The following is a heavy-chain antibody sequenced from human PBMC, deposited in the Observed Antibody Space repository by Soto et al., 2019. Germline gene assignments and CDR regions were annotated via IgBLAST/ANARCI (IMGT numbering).Heavy chain of an antibody. V-gene: IGHV1-69*19. CDR2: ISPMFRAA. CDR1: GCTFNTYA. D-gene: IGHD1-1*01. J-gene: IGHJ4*02. CDR3: DREDQVHNTAFVY. Sequence: HVQLVQSGAEMKKPGSSVKVSCQSSGCTFNTYAMNWVRKAPGQGPEWMGDISPMFRAATYAPKVQGKVTITADESTVTSYMQLRSLAAEDKDLYFCDREDQVHNTAFVYWGQGTLVNVSS.